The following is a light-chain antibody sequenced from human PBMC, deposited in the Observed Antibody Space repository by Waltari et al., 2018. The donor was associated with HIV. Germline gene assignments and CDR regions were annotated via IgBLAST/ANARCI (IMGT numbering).Light chain of an antibody. CDR3: QQSYSSPT. CDR1: QNINNF. Sequence: DIRMTQSPSSLSASIGDRVTITCRASQNINNFLNWYQQKPGTSPNILIYGATTSQSGVPSRFNGSGSGTDFALTISSLQREDCATYFCQQSYSSPTFGPGTTVDIK. CDR2: GAT. V-gene: IGKV1-39*01. J-gene: IGKJ3*01.